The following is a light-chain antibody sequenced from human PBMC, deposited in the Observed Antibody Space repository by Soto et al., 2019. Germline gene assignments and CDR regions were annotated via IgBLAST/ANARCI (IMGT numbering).Light chain of an antibody. CDR1: QTISTY. J-gene: IGKJ1*01. V-gene: IGKV1-39*01. Sequence: DIQMTQSPSSLSASVGDRVTITCRASQTISTYLNWYQQKLGKAPKLLIYAASTLQSGVPSRFSGSGSGTDFTLTISSLQPEDFATYFCQQSYNTPWTFGQGTKVDIK. CDR2: AAS. CDR3: QQSYNTPWT.